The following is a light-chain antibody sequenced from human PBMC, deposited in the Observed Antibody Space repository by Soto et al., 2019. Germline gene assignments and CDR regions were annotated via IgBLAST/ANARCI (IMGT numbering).Light chain of an antibody. CDR3: QQYNSYSRT. V-gene: IGKV1-5*03. CDR1: QSVRNW. CDR2: KAS. Sequence: DIQMTQSPSALSASIGDRVTITCRASQSVRNWLAWYQQKPGKAPKLLISKASTLESGVPSRFSGSGSGTEFTLTISSLQPDDFAIYYCQQYNSYSRTFGQGTKVEIK. J-gene: IGKJ1*01.